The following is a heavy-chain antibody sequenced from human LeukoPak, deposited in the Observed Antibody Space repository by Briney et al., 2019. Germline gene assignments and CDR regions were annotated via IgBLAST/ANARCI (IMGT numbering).Heavy chain of an antibody. Sequence: SETLSLTCAVYGGSFSGYYWSWIRQLPGKGLEWIGEINHSGSTNYNPSLKSRVTISVDTSKNQFSLKLSSVTAADTAVYYCARTFTMVRGGSWFDPWGQGTLVTVSS. J-gene: IGHJ5*02. CDR3: ARTFTMVRGGSWFDP. V-gene: IGHV4-34*01. D-gene: IGHD3-10*01. CDR1: GGSFSGYY. CDR2: INHSGST.